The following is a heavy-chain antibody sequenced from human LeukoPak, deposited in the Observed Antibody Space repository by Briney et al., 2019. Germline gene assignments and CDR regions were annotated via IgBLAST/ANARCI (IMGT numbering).Heavy chain of an antibody. CDR2: ISDDGGDT. J-gene: IGHJ6*03. V-gene: IGHV3-30*19. CDR1: GFTFSSYG. Sequence: GGSLRLSCAASGFTFSSYGMHWVRQAPGKGLEWVAVISDDGGDTHNADSVKGRLTISRDNSKDTLFLQMNSLRVEDTAVYYCARDFGSPAVYYMDVWGKGTTVTVSS. CDR3: ARDFGSPAVYYMDV. D-gene: IGHD3-10*01.